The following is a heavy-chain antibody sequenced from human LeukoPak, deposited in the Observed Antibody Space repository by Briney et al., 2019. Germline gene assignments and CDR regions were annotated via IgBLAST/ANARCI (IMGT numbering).Heavy chain of an antibody. CDR1: GFTFDDYA. D-gene: IGHD2-2*01. V-gene: IGHV3-49*04. J-gene: IGHJ4*02. CDR2: IRSKTYGGAP. CDR3: ARDGTVYSSSWYGN. Sequence: GGCLRLSCAASGFTFDDYAMGWVRQAPGKGLEWVGFIRSKTYGGAPEYGASVKGRFTISRDGSRGIVYLQMNSLKMEDTAVYYCARDGTVYSSSWYGNWGQGTLFTASS.